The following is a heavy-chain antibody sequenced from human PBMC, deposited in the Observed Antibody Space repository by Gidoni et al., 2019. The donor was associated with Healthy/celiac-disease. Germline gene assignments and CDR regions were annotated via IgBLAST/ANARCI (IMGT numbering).Heavy chain of an antibody. V-gene: IGHV3-30*04. CDR1: GFPFSSYA. CDR2: ISYDGSNK. Sequence: QVQLVESGGGVVQPGRSPRLSCAASGFPFSSYAMHWVRQAPGKGLGWVAVISYDGSNKYYADSVKGRFTISRDNSKNTLYLQMNSLRAEDTAVYYCAREPTIFGVVLGYFDYWGQGTLVTVSS. CDR3: AREPTIFGVVLGYFDY. J-gene: IGHJ4*02. D-gene: IGHD3-3*01.